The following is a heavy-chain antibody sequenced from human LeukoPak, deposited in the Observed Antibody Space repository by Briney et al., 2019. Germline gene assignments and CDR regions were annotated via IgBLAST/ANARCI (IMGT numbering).Heavy chain of an antibody. Sequence: SETLSLTCTVSGYSISSGYYWGWIRQPPGKGLEWIVSIYHSGNTNYNPSLKSRVTISVDTSKNQFSQKLRSVTAADTAVYYCARSYGSGNFQTFDYWGQGTLVTVSS. J-gene: IGHJ4*02. CDR1: GYSISSGYY. CDR3: ARSYGSGNFQTFDY. V-gene: IGHV4-38-2*02. D-gene: IGHD3-10*01. CDR2: IYHSGNT.